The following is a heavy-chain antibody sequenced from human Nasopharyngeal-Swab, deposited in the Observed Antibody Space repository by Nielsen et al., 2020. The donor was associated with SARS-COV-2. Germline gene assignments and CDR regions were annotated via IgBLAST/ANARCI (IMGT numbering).Heavy chain of an antibody. CDR3: ARQRVAAAGHYYYYYGMDV. CDR2: IYYSGST. CDR1: GGSISSSSYY. J-gene: IGHJ6*02. D-gene: IGHD6-13*01. Sequence: SETLSLTYTVSGGSISSSSYYWGWIRQPPGKGLEWIGSIYYSGSTYYNPSLKSRVTISVDTSKNQFSLKLSSVTAADTAVYYCARQRVAAAGHYYYYYGMDVWGQGTTVTVSS. V-gene: IGHV4-39*01.